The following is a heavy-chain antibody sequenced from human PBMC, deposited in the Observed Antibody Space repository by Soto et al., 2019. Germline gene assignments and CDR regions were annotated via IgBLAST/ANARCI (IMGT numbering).Heavy chain of an antibody. Sequence: PGGSLRLSCAASGFTFSSYDMHWVRQATGKGLEWVSAIGTAGDTYYPGSVKGRFTISRENAKNSLYLQMNSLRAGGTAVYYCARATEDTSGYDFYDYWGQGTLVTVSS. V-gene: IGHV3-13*01. CDR1: GFTFSSYD. CDR3: ARATEDTSGYDFYDY. D-gene: IGHD5-12*01. CDR2: IGTAGDT. J-gene: IGHJ4*02.